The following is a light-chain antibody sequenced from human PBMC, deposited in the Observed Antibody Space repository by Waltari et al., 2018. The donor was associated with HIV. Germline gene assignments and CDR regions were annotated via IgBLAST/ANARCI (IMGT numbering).Light chain of an antibody. CDR3: CSYAIGGTFV. V-gene: IGLV2-23*02. CDR1: SSDVGSYNL. Sequence: QSALTQPASVSGSPGQSITMSCTGTSSDVGSYNLVSWYQKHPGKAPNLIIYEVNKRPPGITNRCSGFKSGNTASLTITGLQAEDEADYHCCSYAIGGTFVFGGGTKVTVL. J-gene: IGLJ2*01. CDR2: EVN.